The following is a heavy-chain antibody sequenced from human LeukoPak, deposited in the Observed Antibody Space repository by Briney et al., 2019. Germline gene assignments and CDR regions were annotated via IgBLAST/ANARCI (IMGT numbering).Heavy chain of an antibody. Sequence: VKVSCKASGYTFTSYDINWVRQATGQGLEWMGWMNPNSGNTGYEQKFQGRVTMTSNTSISTAYMELSSLRSEDTAVYYCARVPAKRYCSSTSCYSGWFDPWGQGTLVTVSS. CDR3: ARVPAKRYCSSTSCYSGWFDP. V-gene: IGHV1-8*01. CDR2: MNPNSGNT. CDR1: GYTFTSYD. J-gene: IGHJ5*02. D-gene: IGHD2-2*01.